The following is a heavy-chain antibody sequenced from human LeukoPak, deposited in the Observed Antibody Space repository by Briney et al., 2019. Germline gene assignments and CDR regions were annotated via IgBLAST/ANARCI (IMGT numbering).Heavy chain of an antibody. CDR3: ARASVTRWFDP. Sequence: GGSLRLSCAASGFAFSSFGMHWVRQAPGKGLEWVAVIWYDGTNKYYADSVKGRFTISRDNSKNTLYLQMNSLRAEDTAVYYCARASVTRWFDPWGQGTLVTVSS. J-gene: IGHJ5*02. CDR2: IWYDGTNK. CDR1: GFAFSSFG. D-gene: IGHD4-17*01. V-gene: IGHV3-33*01.